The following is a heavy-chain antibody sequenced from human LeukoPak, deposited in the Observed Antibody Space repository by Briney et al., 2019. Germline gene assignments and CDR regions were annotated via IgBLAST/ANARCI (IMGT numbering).Heavy chain of an antibody. Sequence: GESLNISCKGSGYTFTTYWIGWVRQQPGKGLEWMGIIYPADSDTEYSPSFRGQVTISVDKSTSTAYLQWRSLTASDTAIYYCAGKVYCRTTRCHYGLDVWGQGTTVTVSS. J-gene: IGHJ6*02. D-gene: IGHD2-2*01. V-gene: IGHV5-51*01. CDR3: AGKVYCRTTRCHYGLDV. CDR2: IYPADSDT. CDR1: GYTFTTYW.